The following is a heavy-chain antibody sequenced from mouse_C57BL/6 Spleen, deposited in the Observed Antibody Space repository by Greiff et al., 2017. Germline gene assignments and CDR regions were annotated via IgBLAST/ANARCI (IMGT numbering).Heavy chain of an antibody. Sequence: EVKLVESGPGLVKPSQSLSLTCSVTGYSITSGYYWNWIRQFPGNKLEWMGYISYDGSNNYNPSLKNRISITRDTSKNQFFLKLNSVTTEDTATYYCVYGSNWYFDVWGTGTTVTVSS. CDR1: GYSITSGYY. J-gene: IGHJ1*03. CDR3: VYGSNWYFDV. V-gene: IGHV3-6*01. CDR2: ISYDGSN. D-gene: IGHD1-1*01.